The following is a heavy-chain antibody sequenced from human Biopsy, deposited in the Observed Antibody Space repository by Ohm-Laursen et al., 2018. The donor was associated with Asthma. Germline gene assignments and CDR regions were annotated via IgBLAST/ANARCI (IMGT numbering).Heavy chain of an antibody. J-gene: IGHJ4*02. Sequence: SLRLSCAASGFTFGDYWMSWVRQVPGKGLEWVSYIEKSSSTIYYADSVKGRFTISRDNAKNSLYLQMNSLRAEDTAVYFCARLAYYDRSGTHYFDHWGQGNLVTVSS. CDR3: ARLAYYDRSGTHYFDH. D-gene: IGHD3-22*01. CDR2: IEKSSSTI. CDR1: GFTFGDYW. V-gene: IGHV3-11*01.